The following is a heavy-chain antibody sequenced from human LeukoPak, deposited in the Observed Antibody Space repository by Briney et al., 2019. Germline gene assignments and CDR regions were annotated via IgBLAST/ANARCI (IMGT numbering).Heavy chain of an antibody. CDR2: MRCRGDKT. J-gene: IGHJ2*01. V-gene: IGHV3-23*01. D-gene: IGHD2-15*01. Sequence: QPGGSLRLSCGASGFTFSRYCMTWVRRAPGRGREGVSTMRCRGDKTYYADAVKGLFSIPRDNSKNTVFVQVNSLIPEHTAVLFCAKDHSAASPPWYFDLWGRGTLVTVSS. CDR3: AKDHSAASPPWYFDL. CDR1: GFTFSRYC.